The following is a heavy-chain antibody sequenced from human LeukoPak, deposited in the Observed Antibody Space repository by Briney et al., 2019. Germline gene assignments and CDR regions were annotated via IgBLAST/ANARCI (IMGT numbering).Heavy chain of an antibody. CDR1: GGSISSGSYY. CDR2: IYTSGST. CDR3: ARGSRVVPAAIDP. Sequence: KSSETLSLTCTVSGGSISSGSYYWRWIRQPAGKGLEWIGRIYTSGSTNYNPSLKSRVTISVDTSKNQFSLKLSSVTAADTAVYYCARGSRVVPAAIDPWGQGTLVTVSS. V-gene: IGHV4-61*02. D-gene: IGHD2-2*01. J-gene: IGHJ5*02.